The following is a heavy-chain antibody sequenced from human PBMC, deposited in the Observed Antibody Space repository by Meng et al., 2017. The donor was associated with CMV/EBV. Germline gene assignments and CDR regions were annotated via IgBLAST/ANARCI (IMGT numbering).Heavy chain of an antibody. V-gene: IGHV4-39*01. Sequence: SETLSLTCTVSGGSISSSSYYWGWIRQPPGKGLEWIGSIYYSGSTYYNPSLKSRVTISVDTSKNQFSLKLSSVTAADTAVYYCARLKLLSCWIDPWGQGTLVTVSS. CDR3: ARLKLLSCWIDP. CDR1: GGSISSSSYY. J-gene: IGHJ5*02. CDR2: IYYSGST. D-gene: IGHD2-2*01.